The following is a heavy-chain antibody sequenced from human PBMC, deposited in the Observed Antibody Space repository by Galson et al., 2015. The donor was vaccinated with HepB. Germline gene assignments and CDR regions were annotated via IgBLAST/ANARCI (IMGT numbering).Heavy chain of an antibody. CDR2: IIPDFKTA. J-gene: IGHJ4*02. V-gene: IGHV1-69*13. Sequence: SVKVSCKASGGTFRNYGINWVRQAPGQGLEWMGGIIPDFKTANYAQKFQGRVTITADEVTGTVYMELSSLRSGDTAIYYCARDSDPWDDYNSLGYFAHWGQGTLVTVSS. CDR1: GGTFRNYG. CDR3: ARDSDPWDDYNSLGYFAH. D-gene: IGHD5-24*01.